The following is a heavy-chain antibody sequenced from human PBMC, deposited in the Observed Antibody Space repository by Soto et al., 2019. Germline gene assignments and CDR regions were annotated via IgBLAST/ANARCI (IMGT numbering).Heavy chain of an antibody. J-gene: IGHJ6*01. V-gene: IGHV1-18*01. CDR3: ARDLRTTGYYGMDV. CDR1: CYTFTSYG. CDR2: ISAYNGNT. Sequence: SGEASFRASCYTFTSYGISWVRQAPGQGLEWMGWISAYNGNTNYAQKLQGRVTMTTDTSTSTAYMELRSLRSDDTAVYYCARDLRTTGYYGMDVWGQGTTVTVSS.